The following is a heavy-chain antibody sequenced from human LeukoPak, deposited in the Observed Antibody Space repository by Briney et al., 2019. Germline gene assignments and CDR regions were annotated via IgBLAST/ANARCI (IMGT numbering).Heavy chain of an antibody. CDR2: ISAYNGNT. CDR3: ARVRWGDSSGYYYFPFDY. Sequence: GASVKVSCTASGYTFTSYGISWVRQAPGQGLEWMGWISAYNGNTNYAQKLQGRVTMTTDTSTSTAYMELRSLRSDDTAVYYCARVRWGDSSGYYYFPFDYWGQGTLVTVSS. D-gene: IGHD3-22*01. J-gene: IGHJ4*02. CDR1: GYTFTSYG. V-gene: IGHV1-18*01.